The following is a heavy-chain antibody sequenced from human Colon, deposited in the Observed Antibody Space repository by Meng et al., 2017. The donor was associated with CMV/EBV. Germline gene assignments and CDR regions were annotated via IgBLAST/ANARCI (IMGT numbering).Heavy chain of an antibody. CDR3: ATPGITPPLPDY. D-gene: IGHD1-20*01. CDR2: ISGSGGSP. V-gene: IGHV3-23*01. Sequence: CSPSGFTFRSYAMSWVRPAPGKGLEWVSAISGSGGSPYYADSVKGRFTISRDNSKNTLYLQMNSLRAEDTAVYYCATPGITPPLPDYWGQGTLVTVSS. J-gene: IGHJ4*02. CDR1: GFTFRSYA.